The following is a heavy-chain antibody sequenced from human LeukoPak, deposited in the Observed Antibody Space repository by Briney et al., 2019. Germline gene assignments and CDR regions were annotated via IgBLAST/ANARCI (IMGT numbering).Heavy chain of an antibody. J-gene: IGHJ3*01. CDR1: GFTFSSYS. Sequence: GGSLRLSCAASGFTFSSYSMNWVRQAPGKGLEWVSSISDRTGRTYYADSVKGRFIISRDNAKDTLFLQMNSLRADDTAIYYCAKPSYGDPLDSFDVWGQGTMVTVSS. D-gene: IGHD4-17*01. V-gene: IGHV3-23*01. CDR2: ISDRTGRT. CDR3: AKPSYGDPLDSFDV.